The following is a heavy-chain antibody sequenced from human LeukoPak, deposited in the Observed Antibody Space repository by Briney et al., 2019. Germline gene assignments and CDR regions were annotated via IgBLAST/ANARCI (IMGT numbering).Heavy chain of an antibody. CDR1: GYTFTSYY. CDR2: SNPSGGST. CDR3: ARGVSNSASGLPTRYFDY. V-gene: IGHV1-46*01. D-gene: IGHD5-12*01. Sequence: ASVKVSCKASGYTFTSYYIHWVRQAPGQGLEWMGLSNPSGGSTTYAEKFQGRVTMTRDVFTITVYMEVSSLRSEDTAIYYCARGVSNSASGLPTRYFDYWGQGALVTVSS. J-gene: IGHJ4*02.